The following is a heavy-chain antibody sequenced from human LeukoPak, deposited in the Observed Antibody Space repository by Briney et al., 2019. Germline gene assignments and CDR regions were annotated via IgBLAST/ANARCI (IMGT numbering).Heavy chain of an antibody. D-gene: IGHD6-6*01. CDR2: IKQDGSEA. CDR1: GFTFSSYW. Sequence: GGSLRLSCAASGFTFSSYWMTWVRQAPGKGLEWVANIKQDGSEAYYVDSVKGRFTISRDNAKNSLYLQMNSLRAEDTAVYYCARDPSGVAARPFDYWGQGTLVTVSS. J-gene: IGHJ4*02. V-gene: IGHV3-7*01. CDR3: ARDPSGVAARPFDY.